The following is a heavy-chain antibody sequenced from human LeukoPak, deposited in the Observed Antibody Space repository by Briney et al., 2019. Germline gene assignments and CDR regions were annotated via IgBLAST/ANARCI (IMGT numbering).Heavy chain of an antibody. CDR3: ARLATAAGYYYYYYMDV. CDR1: GGSFSGYY. V-gene: IGHV4-34*01. J-gene: IGHJ6*03. CDR2: INHSGST. D-gene: IGHD6-13*01. Sequence: SETLSLTCAVYGGSFSGYYWSWIRQPPGKGREWIGEINHSGSTNYNPSLKSRVTISVDTSKNQFSLKLSSVTAADTAVYYCARLATAAGYYYYYYMDVWGKGTTVTISS.